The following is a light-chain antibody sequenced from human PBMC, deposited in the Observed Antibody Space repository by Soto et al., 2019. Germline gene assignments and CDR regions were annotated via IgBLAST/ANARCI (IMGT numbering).Light chain of an antibody. CDR2: GAS. J-gene: IGKJ5*01. V-gene: IGKV3-20*01. CDR3: QQYGSSPPIT. CDR1: QSVSNNY. Sequence: EIVFTQSPGTLSLSPVERATLSCRYSQSVSNNYLAWYQQKPGQAPRLLIYGASSRATGIPDRFSGSGSGTDFTLTISRLEPEDFAVYYCQQYGSSPPITFGQGTRLEIK.